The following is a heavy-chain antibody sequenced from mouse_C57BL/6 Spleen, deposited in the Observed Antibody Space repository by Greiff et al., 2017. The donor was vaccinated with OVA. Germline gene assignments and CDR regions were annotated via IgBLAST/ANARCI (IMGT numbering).Heavy chain of an antibody. CDR2: INPNNGGT. V-gene: IGHV1-22*01. CDR1: GYTFTDYN. CDR3: AREIYYYGSGWYFDV. D-gene: IGHD1-1*01. Sequence: VQLQQSGPELVKPGASVKMSCKASGYTFTDYNMHWVKQSHGKSLEWIGYINPNNGGTSYNQKFKGKATLTVNKSSSTAYMELRSLTSEESAVYYCAREIYYYGSGWYFDVWGTGTTVTVSS. J-gene: IGHJ1*03.